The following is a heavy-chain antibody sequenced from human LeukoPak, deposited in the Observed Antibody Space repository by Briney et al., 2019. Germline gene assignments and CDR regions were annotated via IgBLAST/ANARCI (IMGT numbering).Heavy chain of an antibody. V-gene: IGHV4-59*02. CDR1: RGSVKTYS. J-gene: IGHJ4*02. CDR2: VSYSGAA. D-gene: IGHD3-10*01. CDR3: ARAYYYGSGSYGLDY. Sequence: SETLSLTCSVSRGSVKTYSWSWVRQPPGKGLEWIGYVSYSGAANYNPSLKSRVTISVDTSKNQFSLKLTSVTAADTAVYYCARAYYYGSGSYGLDYWGQGTLVTVSS.